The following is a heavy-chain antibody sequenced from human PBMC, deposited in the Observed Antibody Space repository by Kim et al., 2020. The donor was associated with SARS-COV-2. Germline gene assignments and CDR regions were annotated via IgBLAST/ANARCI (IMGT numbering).Heavy chain of an antibody. CDR1: GFTFSSYA. J-gene: IGHJ6*02. D-gene: IGHD1-7*01. CDR3: VLGAGTPYYYYYGMDV. CDR2: ISGSGGST. V-gene: IGHV3-23*01. Sequence: GGSLRLSCAASGFTFSSYAMSWVRQAPGKGLEWVSAISGSGGSTYYADSVKGRFTISRDNSKNTLYLQMNSLRAEDTAVYYCVLGAGTPYYYYYGMDVWGQGTTVTVSS.